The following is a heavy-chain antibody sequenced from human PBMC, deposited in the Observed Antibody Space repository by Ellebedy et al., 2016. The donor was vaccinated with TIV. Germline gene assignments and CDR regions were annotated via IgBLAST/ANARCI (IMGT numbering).Heavy chain of an antibody. Sequence: SVKVSCXASGGSFSPYAITWVRQAPGQGLEWMGGIIPVFGTPNYAQKFEGRVTITADISTSTAYMELSSLRSDDTAVYYCARSLLVIRRVNAYYGMDAWGQGTTVIVSS. J-gene: IGHJ6*02. D-gene: IGHD3-22*01. CDR3: ARSLLVIRRVNAYYGMDA. CDR1: GGSFSPYA. CDR2: IIPVFGTP. V-gene: IGHV1-69*06.